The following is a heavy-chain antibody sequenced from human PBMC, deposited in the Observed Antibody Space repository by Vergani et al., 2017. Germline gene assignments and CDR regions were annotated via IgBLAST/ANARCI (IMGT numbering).Heavy chain of an antibody. J-gene: IGHJ6*02. CDR2: ISYDGSNK. D-gene: IGHD4-11*01. Sequence: QVQLVESVGGVVQPGRSLRLSCAASGFTFSSYGMHWVRQAPGKGLEWVAVISYDGSNKYYADSVKGRFTISRDNSKNTLYLQMNSLRAEDTAVYYCAKDPSSPTVTSDYYYYYGMDVWGQGTTVTVSS. CDR3: AKDPSSPTVTSDYYYYYGMDV. V-gene: IGHV3-30*18. CDR1: GFTFSSYG.